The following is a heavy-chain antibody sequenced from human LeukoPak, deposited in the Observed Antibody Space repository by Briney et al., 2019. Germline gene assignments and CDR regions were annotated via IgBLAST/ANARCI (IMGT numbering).Heavy chain of an antibody. D-gene: IGHD6-13*01. V-gene: IGHV6-1*01. CDR1: GDSVSSNSAA. J-gene: IGHJ4*02. CDR3: ARDQAGLDY. CDR2: TYYRSKWYN. Sequence: SQTLSLTCAISGDSVSSNSAAWNWIRQATSRGLEWLGRTYYRSKWYNDYAESVKSRINIKPDTSKNQFSLQLNSVTPEDTAVYYCARDQAGLDYWGQGTLVTVSS.